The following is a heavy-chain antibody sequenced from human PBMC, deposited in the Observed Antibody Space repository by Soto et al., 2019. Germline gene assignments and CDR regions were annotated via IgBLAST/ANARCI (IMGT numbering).Heavy chain of an antibody. J-gene: IGHJ5*02. CDR1: GFTFSSYG. V-gene: IGHV3-33*01. D-gene: IGHD2-2*02. CDR2: IWYDGSNK. CDR3: ARDVATGGSYCSSTSCYRRDNWFDP. Sequence: GGSLRLSCAASGFTFSSYGMHWVRQAPGKGLEWVAVIWYDGSNKYYADSVKGRFTISRDNSKNTLYLQMNSLRAEDTAVYYCARDVATGGSYCSSTSCYRRDNWFDPWGQGTLVTVSS.